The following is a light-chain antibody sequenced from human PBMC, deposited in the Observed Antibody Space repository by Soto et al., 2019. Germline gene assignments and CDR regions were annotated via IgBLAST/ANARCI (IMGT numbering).Light chain of an antibody. Sequence: DAVMTQSPLSLPVILGQPASISCRSSQSLVYNDGNTYLNWFQQRPGQSPGRLVYEVSNWDSGVPDRFSGSGSGTDLTLKISRVEAEYLGVYYYKQGTHWLGTFGQGTKVEIK. CDR1: QSLVYNDGNTY. CDR3: KQGTHWLGT. J-gene: IGKJ1*01. V-gene: IGKV2D-30*01. CDR2: EVS.